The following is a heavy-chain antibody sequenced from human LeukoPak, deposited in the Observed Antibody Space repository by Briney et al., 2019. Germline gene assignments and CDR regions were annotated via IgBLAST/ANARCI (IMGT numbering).Heavy chain of an antibody. CDR2: ISYDGSNK. J-gene: IGHJ4*02. V-gene: IGHV3-30*04. D-gene: IGHD6-13*01. CDR1: GFTFSSYS. CDR3: ASGGKKQQLVLGYY. Sequence: PGGSLRLSCAASGFTFSSYSMNWVRQAPGKGLEWVAVISYDGSNKYYADSVKGRFTISRDNSKNTLYLQMNSLRAEDTAVYYCASGGKKQQLVLGYYWGQGTLVTVSS.